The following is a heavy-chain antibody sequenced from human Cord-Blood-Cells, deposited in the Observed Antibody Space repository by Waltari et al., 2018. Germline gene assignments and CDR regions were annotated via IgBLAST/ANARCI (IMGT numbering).Heavy chain of an antibody. CDR2: VNPNSAGT. J-gene: IGHJ4*01. V-gene: IGHV1-2*06. D-gene: IGHD7-27*01. CDR3: ARPLELGTEGDY. CDR1: GYTFTGYS. Sequence: VQPVQAGAEGENPGASVTGSCKDCGYTFTGYSMHWVAQAPGQGLEWMGRVNPNSAGTNYAKKFQVRVTMTSDTSISTAYMELSRLRSDDTAVYYCARPLELGTEGDYWGHGTLVAVSS.